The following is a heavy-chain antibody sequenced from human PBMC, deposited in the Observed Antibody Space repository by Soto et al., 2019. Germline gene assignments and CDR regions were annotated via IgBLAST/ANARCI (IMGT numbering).Heavy chain of an antibody. CDR3: ARKSSGYSSGWFDP. J-gene: IGHJ5*02. D-gene: IGHD3-22*01. CDR2: IIPVLGIA. V-gene: IGHV1-69*02. CDR1: GGSFSTYA. Sequence: QVQLVQSGAEVKKPGSSVKVSCKASGGSFSTYAISWVRQAPGQGLEWMGMIIPVLGIANYAQKFQDRVTITADKSTSTAYLELSSLRSEDTAVYYCARKSSGYSSGWFDPWGQGTLVTVSS.